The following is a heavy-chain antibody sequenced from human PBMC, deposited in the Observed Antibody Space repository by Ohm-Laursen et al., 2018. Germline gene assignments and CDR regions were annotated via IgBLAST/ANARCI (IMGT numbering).Heavy chain of an antibody. J-gene: IGHJ4*02. CDR2: ISSGSSTI. CDR1: GFTFSTYS. Sequence: GSLRLSCTASGFTFSTYSMNWVRQAPGKGLEWVSYISSGSSTIYYADSVKGRFTISRDNAKNSLYLQMNSLRAEDTAVYYCARRIAVAGALDYWGQGTLVTVSS. CDR3: ARRIAVAGALDY. V-gene: IGHV3-48*01. D-gene: IGHD6-19*01.